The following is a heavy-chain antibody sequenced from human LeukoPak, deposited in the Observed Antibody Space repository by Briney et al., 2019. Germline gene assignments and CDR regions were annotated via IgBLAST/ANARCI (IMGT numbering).Heavy chain of an antibody. CDR1: GFTFSSYG. Sequence: TGGSLRLSCAASGFTFSSYGIHWVRQSPGKGLEWVAVVSYLGDDQFYAESVKDRFTISRDNSKKTVFLQMNSLRGEDTAVYYCAKDRSSGPHYYYGMDVWGRGTTVIVSS. D-gene: IGHD3-22*01. J-gene: IGHJ6*02. V-gene: IGHV3-30*18. CDR2: VSYLGDDQ. CDR3: AKDRSSGPHYYYGMDV.